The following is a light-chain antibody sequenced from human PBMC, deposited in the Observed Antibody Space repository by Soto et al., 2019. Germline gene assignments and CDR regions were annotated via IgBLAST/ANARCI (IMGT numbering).Light chain of an antibody. CDR2: AAS. J-gene: IGKJ4*01. Sequence: DIQMTQSPSSLSASVGDRVTITCRASQGITNYLAWYQQKPGKVPKLLIYAASTLQSGGATRFSGSGSGTDITLTISSPQSDGAATYYCQKYNSAPFTFGGGTKVEIK. CDR1: QGITNY. CDR3: QKYNSAPFT. V-gene: IGKV1-27*01.